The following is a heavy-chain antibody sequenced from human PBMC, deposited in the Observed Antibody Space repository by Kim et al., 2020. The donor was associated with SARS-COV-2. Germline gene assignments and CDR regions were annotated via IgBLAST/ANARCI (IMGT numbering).Heavy chain of an antibody. CDR2: ISSSSSYT. CDR1: GFTFSDYY. J-gene: IGHJ3*02. D-gene: IGHD3-3*01. V-gene: IGHV3-11*05. CDR3: ARDLKVFGVVTDAFDI. Sequence: GGSLRLSCAASGFTFSDYYMSWIRQAPGKGLEWVSYISSSSSYTNYADSVKGRFTISRDNAKNSLYLQMNSLRAEDTAVYYCARDLKVFGVVTDAFDIWGQGTMVTVSS.